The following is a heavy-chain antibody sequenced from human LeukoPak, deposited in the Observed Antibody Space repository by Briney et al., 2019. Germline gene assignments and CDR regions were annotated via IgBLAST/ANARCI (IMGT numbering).Heavy chain of an antibody. D-gene: IGHD6-13*01. CDR1: GFTFSSYS. CDR2: ISSSSSYI. CDR3: ARGSGIAAAGYYLDY. J-gene: IGHJ4*02. V-gene: IGHV3-21*01. Sequence: GGSLRLSCAASGFTFSSYSMNWVRQAPGKGLEWVSSISSSSSYIYYADSVKGRFTISRDNAKNSLYLQMNSLRAEDTAVYYCARGSGIAAAGYYLDYWGQGTLVTVSS.